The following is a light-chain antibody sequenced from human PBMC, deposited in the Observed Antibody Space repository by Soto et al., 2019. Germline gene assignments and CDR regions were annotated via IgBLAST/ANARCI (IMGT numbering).Light chain of an antibody. CDR2: KAS. J-gene: IGKJ1*01. CDR1: QNVSRW. Sequence: SGTYGVGVILTCPAIQNVSRWLAWYQQRPGKAPKFLIYKASGLEIGVASRFSGSGSGTEFTLTISGLQPEDSATYYCQQHTNTNNAWMLGQGTKVDIK. CDR3: QQHTNTNNAWM. V-gene: IGKV1-5*03.